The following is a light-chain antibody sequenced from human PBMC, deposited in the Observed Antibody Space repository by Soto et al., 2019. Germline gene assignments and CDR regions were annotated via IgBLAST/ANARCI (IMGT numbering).Light chain of an antibody. V-gene: IGKV1-39*01. J-gene: IGKJ5*01. CDR2: AAS. Sequence: DIQMTQSPSSLSASVGDIVTITCRASQSISSYLNWYQQKPGTAPKLLIYAASSLQSGVPSRFSCSGSGTDFTLTISSLQPEDFATYYCQQSYSTLITFGHGTRLEIK. CDR1: QSISSY. CDR3: QQSYSTLIT.